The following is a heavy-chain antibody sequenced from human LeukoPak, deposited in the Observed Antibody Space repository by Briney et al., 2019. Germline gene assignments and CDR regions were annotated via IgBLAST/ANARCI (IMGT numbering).Heavy chain of an antibody. V-gene: IGHV1-69*04. Sequence: SVKVSCKASGGTFSSYAISWVRQAPGQGLEWMGRIIPILGIANYAQKFQGRVTITTDESTSTAYMELSSLRSEDTAVYYCARQVTIFGVVIENAFDIWGQGTMVTVSS. CDR2: IIPILGIA. D-gene: IGHD3-3*01. J-gene: IGHJ3*02. CDR3: ARQVTIFGVVIENAFDI. CDR1: GGTFSSYA.